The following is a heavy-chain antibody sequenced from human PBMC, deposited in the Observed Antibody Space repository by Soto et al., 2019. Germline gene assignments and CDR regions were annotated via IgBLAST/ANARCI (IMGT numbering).Heavy chain of an antibody. CDR2: VYHSGIT. CDR1: GDSISSTFW. Sequence: SETLSLTCAVSGDSISSTFWWTWVRQPPGKGLEWIGEVYHSGITRYNPSLKSRVTISVDKPNNQFSLKLSSMTGADTAVYYCARVPDYWGQGILVT. CDR3: ARVPDY. V-gene: IGHV4-4*02. D-gene: IGHD2-2*01. J-gene: IGHJ4*02.